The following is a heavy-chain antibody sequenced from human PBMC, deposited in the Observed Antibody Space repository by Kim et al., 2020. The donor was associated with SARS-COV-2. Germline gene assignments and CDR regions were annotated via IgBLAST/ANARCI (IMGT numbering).Heavy chain of an antibody. V-gene: IGHV1-2*02. D-gene: IGHD3-10*01. Sequence: ASVKVSCKASGYTFTGYCLHWVRQAPGQRLEWMGCFCPVNGNTKYAQNFQGRVTITIDTSISTTYMELSSLTSDDTAVYFCASHGSRPWYAFDHWGQGTL. CDR1: GYTFTGYC. CDR2: FCPVNGNT. CDR3: ASHGSRPWYAFDH. J-gene: IGHJ5*02.